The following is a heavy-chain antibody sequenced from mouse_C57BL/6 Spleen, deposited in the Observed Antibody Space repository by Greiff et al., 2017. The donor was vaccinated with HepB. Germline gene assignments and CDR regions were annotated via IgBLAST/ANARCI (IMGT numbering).Heavy chain of an antibody. Sequence: EVKLMESGGGLVQPGGSLSLSCAASGFTFTDSYMSWVRQPPGKALEWLGFIRNKANGYTTEYSASVKGRFTISRDNSQSILYLQMNALRAEDSATYYCARYGYYEGFAYWGQGTLVTVSA. J-gene: IGHJ3*01. V-gene: IGHV7-3*01. CDR1: GFTFTDSY. CDR2: IRNKANGYTT. CDR3: ARYGYYEGFAY. D-gene: IGHD2-3*01.